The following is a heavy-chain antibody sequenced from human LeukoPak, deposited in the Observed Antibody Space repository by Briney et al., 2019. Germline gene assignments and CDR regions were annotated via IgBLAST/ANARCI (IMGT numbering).Heavy chain of an antibody. D-gene: IGHD6-13*01. CDR1: GFTFSSYA. Sequence: GGSLRLSCAASGFTFSSYAMHWVRQAPGKGLEWVAVISYDGSNKYYADSVKGRFTISRDNSKNTLYLQMNSLRAEDTAVYYCAKDLRRVAAAGTDYWGQGTLVTVSS. J-gene: IGHJ4*02. CDR3: AKDLRRVAAAGTDY. V-gene: IGHV3-30-3*01. CDR2: ISYDGSNK.